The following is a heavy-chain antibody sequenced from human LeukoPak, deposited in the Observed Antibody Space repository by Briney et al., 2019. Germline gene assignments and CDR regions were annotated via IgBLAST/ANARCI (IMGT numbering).Heavy chain of an antibody. D-gene: IGHD1-26*01. Sequence: PSETLSLTCTVSGGSIRSYYWNWVRQPPGKGLEWIGYIYYSGSTNYNPSLKSRVTISVDTSKNQFSLKLSSVTAADTAVYYCARGALSGCDYWGQGTLATVSS. CDR3: ARGALSGCDY. V-gene: IGHV4-59*12. CDR1: GGSIRSYY. J-gene: IGHJ4*02. CDR2: IYYSGST.